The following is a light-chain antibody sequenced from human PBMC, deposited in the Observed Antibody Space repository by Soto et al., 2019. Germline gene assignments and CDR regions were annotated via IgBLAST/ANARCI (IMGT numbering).Light chain of an antibody. Sequence: AIQLTQSPSSLSASVGDRATITCRASQGISSALAWYQQKPGKAPKLLIYDASSLESGVPSRFSGSGSGTDFTLTISSLQPGDFATYYCQQFNNYLPITFGQGTRLEIK. CDR2: DAS. V-gene: IGKV1D-13*01. CDR3: QQFNNYLPIT. J-gene: IGKJ5*01. CDR1: QGISSA.